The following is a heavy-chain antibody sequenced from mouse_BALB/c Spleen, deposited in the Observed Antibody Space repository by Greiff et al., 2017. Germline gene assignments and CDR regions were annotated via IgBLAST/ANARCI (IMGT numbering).Heavy chain of an antibody. CDR3: ARDRPYGYDEGYAMDY. J-gene: IGHJ4*01. Sequence: VQGVESGPGLVAPSQSLSITCTVSGFSLTSYGVHWVRQPPGKGLEWLGVIWAGGSTNYNSALMSRLSISKDNSKSQVFLKMNSRQTDDTAMYYCARDRPYGYDEGYAMDYWGQGTSVTVSS. D-gene: IGHD2-2*01. V-gene: IGHV2-9*02. CDR1: GFSLTSYG. CDR2: IWAGGST.